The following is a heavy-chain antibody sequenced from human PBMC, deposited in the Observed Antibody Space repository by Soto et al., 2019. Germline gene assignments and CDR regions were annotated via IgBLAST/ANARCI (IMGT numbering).Heavy chain of an antibody. J-gene: IGHJ4*02. V-gene: IGHV3-30-3*01. CDR2: ISYDGSNK. Sequence: GGSLRLSCAASGFTFSSYAMHWVRQAPGKGLEWVAVISYDGSNKYYADSVKGRFTISRDNSKNTLYLQMNSLRAEDTAVYYCARVMVRRIAISSPPGYWGQGTLVTVSS. CDR1: GFTFSSYA. CDR3: ARVMVRRIAISSPPGY. D-gene: IGHD3-9*01.